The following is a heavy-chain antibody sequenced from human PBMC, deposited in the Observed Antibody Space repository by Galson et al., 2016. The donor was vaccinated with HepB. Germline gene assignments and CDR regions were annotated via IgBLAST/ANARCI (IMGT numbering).Heavy chain of an antibody. CDR2: IYYSGKT. CDR1: GGSISNRSYF. CDR3: ANLLVGATTKSFDI. V-gene: IGHV4-39*01. D-gene: IGHD1-26*01. Sequence: SETLSLTCTVSGGSISNRSYFWAWIRQPPGKGLEWIATIYYSGKTYYNPSLKSRVTISVDTSRNQFSLILASVTAADPAVYHCANLLVGATTKSFDIWGRGTMVTVSS. J-gene: IGHJ3*02.